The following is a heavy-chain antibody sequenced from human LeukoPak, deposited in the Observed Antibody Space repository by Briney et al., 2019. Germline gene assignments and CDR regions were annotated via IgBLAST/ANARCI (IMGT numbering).Heavy chain of an antibody. CDR2: IYSGGST. CDR3: ARRAGDYSHPYDY. D-gene: IGHD3-22*01. V-gene: IGHV3-53*01. CDR1: ELTVSSNC. Sequence: GGSLRLSCAASELTVSSNCMSWVRQAPGKGLEWVSFIYSGGSTYYTDSVKGRFTISRDNSKNTLYLQMNSLRAEDTAVYYCARRAGDYSHPYDYWGQGILVTVSS. J-gene: IGHJ4*02.